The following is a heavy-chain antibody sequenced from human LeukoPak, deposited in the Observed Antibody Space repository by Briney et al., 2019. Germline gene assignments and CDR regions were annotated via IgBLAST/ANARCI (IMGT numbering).Heavy chain of an antibody. Sequence: ASVKVSCKASGYTFTSYYMHWVRQAPGQGLEWMGIINPSGGSTSYAQKFQGRVTMTRDTSTSTVYMELSSLRSEDTAVYYCARGAPNDYGVYTWGYFDYWGQGTLVTVSS. CDR2: INPSGGST. V-gene: IGHV1-46*01. J-gene: IGHJ4*02. CDR3: ARGAPNDYGVYTWGYFDY. D-gene: IGHD4-17*01. CDR1: GYTFTSYY.